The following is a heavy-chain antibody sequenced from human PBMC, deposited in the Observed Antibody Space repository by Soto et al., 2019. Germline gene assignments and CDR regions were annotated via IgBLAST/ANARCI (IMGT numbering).Heavy chain of an antibody. CDR2: ISGGGDTI. CDR1: GFTFRDYY. D-gene: IGHD3-10*01. V-gene: IGHV3-11*01. Sequence: QVQLVESGGGLVKPGGSLRLSCAASGFTFRDYYLNWIRQVPGRGLEWLSYISGGGDTIYYADSVKGRFTISRDNAKTSLYLQMNSLRAEDTAVYYCTRGPESDYWGQGTLVTVSS. CDR3: TRGPESDY. J-gene: IGHJ4*02.